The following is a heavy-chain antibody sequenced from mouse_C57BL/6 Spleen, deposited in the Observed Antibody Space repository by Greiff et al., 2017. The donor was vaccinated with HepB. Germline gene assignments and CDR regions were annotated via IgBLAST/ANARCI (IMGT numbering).Heavy chain of an antibody. V-gene: IGHV1-15*01. D-gene: IGHD1-1*01. J-gene: IGHJ2*01. CDR1: GYTFTDYE. CDR3: TSYYGSSLDY. Sequence: QVQLKQSGAELVRPGASVTLSCKASGYTFTDYEMHWVKQTPVHGLEWIGAIDPETGGTAYNQKFKGKAILTADKSSSTAYMELRSLTSEDSAVYYCTSYYGSSLDYWGQGTTLTVSS. CDR2: IDPETGGT.